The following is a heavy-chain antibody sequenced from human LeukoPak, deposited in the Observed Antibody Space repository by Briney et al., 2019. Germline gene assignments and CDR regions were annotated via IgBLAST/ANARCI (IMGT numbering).Heavy chain of an antibody. CDR2: ISGSGGST. V-gene: IGHV3-23*01. J-gene: IGHJ4*02. CDR1: GFTFSSYA. Sequence: GGSLRLSCAASGFTFSSYAMSWVRQAPGKGLEWVSAISGSGGSTYYADSVKGRLTISRDNSKNTLYLQMNSLRAEDTAVYYCAKGSDYGDYTLDYWGQGTLVTVSS. D-gene: IGHD4-17*01. CDR3: AKGSDYGDYTLDY.